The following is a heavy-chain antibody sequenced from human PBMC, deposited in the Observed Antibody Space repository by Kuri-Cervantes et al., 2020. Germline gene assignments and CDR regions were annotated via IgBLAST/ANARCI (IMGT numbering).Heavy chain of an antibody. Sequence: GESLKISCAASGFTFSSYGMHWVRQAPGKGLEWVAVISYDGSNKYYADSVKGRFTISRDNSKNTLYLQMNSLRAEDTAVYYCADSSSPSNWGQGTLVTVSS. CDR1: GFTFSSYG. J-gene: IGHJ4*02. CDR3: ADSSSPSN. V-gene: IGHV3-30*03. D-gene: IGHD6-13*01. CDR2: ISYDGSNK.